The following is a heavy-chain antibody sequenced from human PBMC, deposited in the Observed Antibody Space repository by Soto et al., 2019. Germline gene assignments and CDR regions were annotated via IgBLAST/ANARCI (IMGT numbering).Heavy chain of an antibody. V-gene: IGHV4-34*01. CDR2: INHSGST. D-gene: IGHD2-8*02. CDR3: ARDKITGLLDY. Sequence: HSCTVAEGVIIGYCCSLISQKTGKGLEWIGDINHSGSTNYNPSLKSRVTISVDTSKNQFSLKLTSVTAADTAVYDCARDKITGLLDYWGQGTLVTVSS. CDR1: EGVIIGYC. J-gene: IGHJ4*02.